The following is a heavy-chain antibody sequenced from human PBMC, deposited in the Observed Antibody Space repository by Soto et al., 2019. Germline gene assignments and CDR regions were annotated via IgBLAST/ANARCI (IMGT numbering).Heavy chain of an antibody. Sequence: SETLSLTCAVSGGSISSGDYYWGWIRQPPGKGLEWIGSIYYSGSTYYNPSLKSRVTISVDTSKNHFSLKLTSVTAADTAVYYCARPGGSGWFYFDSWGQGSQVTVSS. CDR1: GGSISSGDYY. CDR2: IYYSGST. CDR3: ARPGGSGWFYFDS. V-gene: IGHV4-39*02. J-gene: IGHJ4*02. D-gene: IGHD6-13*01.